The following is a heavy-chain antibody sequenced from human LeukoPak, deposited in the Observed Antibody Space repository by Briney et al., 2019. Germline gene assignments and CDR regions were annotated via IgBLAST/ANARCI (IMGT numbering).Heavy chain of an antibody. CDR1: GYTSTNYG. D-gene: IGHD6-19*01. Sequence: GASVKVSCKAPGYTSTNYGISWVRQAPGQGLEWMGWISINRGNTNYAQKFQGRVSMTTDTSTSTAYMELRGLRSDDTAMYYCARDVGITVADSFDPWGQGTLVTVSS. J-gene: IGHJ5*02. CDR3: ARDVGITVADSFDP. CDR2: ISINRGNT. V-gene: IGHV1-18*01.